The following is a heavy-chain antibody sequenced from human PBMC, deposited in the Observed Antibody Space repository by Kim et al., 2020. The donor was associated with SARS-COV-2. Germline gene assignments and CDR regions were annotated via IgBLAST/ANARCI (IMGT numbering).Heavy chain of an antibody. Sequence: YYADSVRGRFTIARDNAQNSLYLQMSSLRAEDTALYYCARDATGNSYYVDSWGQGILVTVSS. J-gene: IGHJ4*02. V-gene: IGHV3-21*01. D-gene: IGHD1-1*01. CDR3: ARDATGNSYYVDS.